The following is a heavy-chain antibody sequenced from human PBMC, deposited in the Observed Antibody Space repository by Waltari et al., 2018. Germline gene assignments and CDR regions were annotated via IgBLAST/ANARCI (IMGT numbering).Heavy chain of an antibody. Sequence: QVQLQESGPGLVKPSETLSLTCAVSGYSISSGYYWGWLRPPPGKGLEWIGSIYHSGSTYYNPSLKSRVTISVDTSKNQFSLKLSSVTAADTAVYYCARSRGIAVAGTGFDPWGQGTLVTVSS. D-gene: IGHD6-19*01. CDR2: IYHSGST. CDR3: ARSRGIAVAGTGFDP. CDR1: GYSISSGYY. V-gene: IGHV4-38-2*01. J-gene: IGHJ5*02.